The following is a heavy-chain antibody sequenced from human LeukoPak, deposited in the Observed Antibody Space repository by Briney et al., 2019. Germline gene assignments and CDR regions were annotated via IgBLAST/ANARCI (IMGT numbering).Heavy chain of an antibody. D-gene: IGHD1-14*01. J-gene: IGHJ5*02. Sequence: PGGTLRLSCAASGITIRNYGMTWVRQAPGRGLQWVSSINNSGTRTFYEDSVRGRFTISRDNAKNSLYLQMNSLRAEDTAVYFCSRNPTAYNWFDPWGQGTLVTVSS. V-gene: IGHV3-23*05. CDR3: SRNPTAYNWFDP. CDR1: GITIRNYG. CDR2: INNSGTRT.